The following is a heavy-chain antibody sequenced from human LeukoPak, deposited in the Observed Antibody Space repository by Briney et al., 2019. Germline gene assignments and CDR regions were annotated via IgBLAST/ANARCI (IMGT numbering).Heavy chain of an antibody. CDR1: GGSISSGGYY. D-gene: IGHD3-10*01. CDR2: IYYSGST. J-gene: IGHJ4*02. CDR3: ARVAASTGADY. Sequence: SETLSLTCTVSGGSISSGGYYWSWLRQHPGKGLEWIGYIYYSGSTYYNPSLKSRVTISVDTSKNQFSLKLSSVTAADTAVYYCARVAASTGADYWGQGTLVTVSS. V-gene: IGHV4-31*03.